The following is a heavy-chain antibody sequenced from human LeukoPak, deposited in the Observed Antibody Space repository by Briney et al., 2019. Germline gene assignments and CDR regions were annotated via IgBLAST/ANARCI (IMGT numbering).Heavy chain of an antibody. CDR3: AREGDAFDI. V-gene: IGHV3-7*01. CDR2: MRQDGSEK. J-gene: IGHJ3*02. CDR1: GFIFSNYL. Sequence: GGSLRLSCEGSGFIFSNYLMSWVRQAPGKGLEWVANMRQDGSEKFYLDSVKGRFTVSRDNAKNLQYLQMNSLRVEDTAVYYCAREGDAFDIWGRGTMVTVSS.